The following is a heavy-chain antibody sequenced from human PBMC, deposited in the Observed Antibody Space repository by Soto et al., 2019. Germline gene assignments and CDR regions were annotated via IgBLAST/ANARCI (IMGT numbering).Heavy chain of an antibody. Sequence: ASVKVSCKASGYTFTGYYIHWVRQAPGQGLEWMGWINPNSGSTNYAQKFQGWVTMTRDTSISTDYMELSRLRSDDTAVYYCARVDSGWSQDAFDIWGQGTMVTVSS. V-gene: IGHV1-2*04. J-gene: IGHJ3*02. D-gene: IGHD6-19*01. CDR1: GYTFTGYY. CDR3: ARVDSGWSQDAFDI. CDR2: INPNSGST.